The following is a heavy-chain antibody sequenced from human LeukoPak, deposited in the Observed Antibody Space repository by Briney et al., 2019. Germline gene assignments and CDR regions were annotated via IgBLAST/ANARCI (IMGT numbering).Heavy chain of an antibody. V-gene: IGHV4-34*01. Sequence: SETLSLTCAVYGGSFSGYYWSWIRQPPGKGLEWIGEINHSGSTNYNPSLKSRVTISVDTSKNQFSLKLSSVTAADTAVYYCARGASRVAAPYYYYYGMDVWGQGTTVTVSS. D-gene: IGHD6-6*01. CDR2: INHSGST. J-gene: IGHJ6*02. CDR1: GGSFSGYY. CDR3: ARGASRVAAPYYYYYGMDV.